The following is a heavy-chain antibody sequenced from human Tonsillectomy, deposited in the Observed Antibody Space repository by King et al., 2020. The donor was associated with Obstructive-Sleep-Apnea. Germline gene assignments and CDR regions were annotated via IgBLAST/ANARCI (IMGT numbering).Heavy chain of an antibody. V-gene: IGHV4-59*08. CDR1: GGSISSYY. D-gene: IGHD5-18*01. CDR3: ARSYAHTAMLDY. Sequence: QLQESGPGLVKPSETLSLTCTVSGGSISSYYWSWIRQPPGKGLEWSGCIYYSGSTNYNPSLKSRVTISVDTSKNQFSLKLSSVTAADTAVYYCARSYAHTAMLDYWGQGTLVTVSS. CDR2: IYYSGST. J-gene: IGHJ4*02.